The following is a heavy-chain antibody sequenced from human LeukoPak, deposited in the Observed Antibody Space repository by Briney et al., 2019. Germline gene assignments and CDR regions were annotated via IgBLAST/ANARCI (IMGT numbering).Heavy chain of an antibody. J-gene: IGHJ4*02. V-gene: IGHV3-74*01. D-gene: IGHD3-10*01. Sequence: GGSLRLSCAASGFTFSSHLMHWVRQAPGKGLVWVSRIGSDGTYTNYADSVRGRFTISRDNAKNTLYLQMNSLRAEDTAVYYCAKGPLWFGGNDYWGQGTLVTVSS. CDR2: IGSDGTYT. CDR3: AKGPLWFGGNDY. CDR1: GFTFSSHL.